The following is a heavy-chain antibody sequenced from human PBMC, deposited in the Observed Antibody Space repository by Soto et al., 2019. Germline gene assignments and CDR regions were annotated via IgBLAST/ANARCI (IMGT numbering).Heavy chain of an antibody. V-gene: IGHV3-9*01. CDR1: GVTFSSHC. CDR3: AKDLDYDSSGYYSGFDY. J-gene: IGHJ4*02. Sequence: PGGSLRLSCAASGVTFSSHCMHWVRQAPGKGLEWVSGISWNSASIDYADSVKGRFTISRDNAKNSLYLQMNSLRAEDTAFYYCAKDLDYDSSGYYSGFDYWGQGTLVTVSS. D-gene: IGHD3-22*01. CDR2: ISWNSASI.